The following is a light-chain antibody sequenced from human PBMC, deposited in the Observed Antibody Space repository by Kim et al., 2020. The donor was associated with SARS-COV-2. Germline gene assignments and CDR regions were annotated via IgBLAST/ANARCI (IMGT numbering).Light chain of an antibody. CDR1: QSVSSNY. V-gene: IGKV3-20*01. J-gene: IGKJ1*01. Sequence: PPGEKASHSCRASQSVSSNYLAWYQQKPGQAPRLLIYCASSRATGIPDRFSCSGSGTDFTLTITRLEPEDFAVYYCQQYSSSPATFGQGTKVDIK. CDR2: CAS. CDR3: QQYSSSPAT.